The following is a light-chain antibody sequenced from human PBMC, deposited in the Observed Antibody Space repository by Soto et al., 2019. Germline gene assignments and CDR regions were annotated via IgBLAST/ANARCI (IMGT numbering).Light chain of an antibody. V-gene: IGKV3-20*01. CDR1: QSGFSFY. CDR3: HQYGSSPWT. Sequence: EIVLTQSPGTLSLSPGERATLSCRASQSGFSFYLAWFQQKPGQAPRLLIYGASTRATGIPDRFSGSGSGTDFTLTISRLEPEEFAVDYCHQYGSSPWTLGQGTKVEIK. J-gene: IGKJ1*01. CDR2: GAS.